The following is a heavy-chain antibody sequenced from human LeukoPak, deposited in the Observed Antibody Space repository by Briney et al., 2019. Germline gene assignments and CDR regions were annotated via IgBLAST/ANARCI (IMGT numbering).Heavy chain of an antibody. Sequence: GGSLRLSCAASGFTFSSYAMSWVRQAPGKGLEWVSAISGSGGSTYYADSVKGRFTISRDNSKNTLYLQMNSLRAEDTAVYYCARFDHYYDSSGYSDNWFDPWGQGTLVTVSS. CDR2: ISGSGGST. J-gene: IGHJ5*02. CDR3: ARFDHYYDSSGYSDNWFDP. D-gene: IGHD3-22*01. V-gene: IGHV3-23*01. CDR1: GFTFSSYA.